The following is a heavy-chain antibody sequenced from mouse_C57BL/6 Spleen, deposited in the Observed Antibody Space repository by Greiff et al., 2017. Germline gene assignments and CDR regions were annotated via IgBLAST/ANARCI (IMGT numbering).Heavy chain of an antibody. V-gene: IGHV1-20*01. CDR3: ARSITTVTGDFDV. D-gene: IGHD1-1*01. CDR1: GYSFTGYF. J-gene: IGHJ1*03. Sequence: VQLKESGPELVKPGDSVKISCKASGYSFTGYFMNWVMQSHGKSLEWIGRINPYNGDTFYNQKFKGKATLTVDKSSSTAHMALRSLTSEDSSVYYCARSITTVTGDFDVWGTGTTVTVSS. CDR2: INPYNGDT.